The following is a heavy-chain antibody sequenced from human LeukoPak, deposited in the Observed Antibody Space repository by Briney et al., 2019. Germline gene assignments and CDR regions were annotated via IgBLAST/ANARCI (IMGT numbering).Heavy chain of an antibody. D-gene: IGHD5-18*01. CDR3: ATDGGFNGYILRIWGILYN. CDR1: GYTLTESS. CDR2: FDPEDGET. Sequence: ASVKVSCKVSGYTLTESSMHWVRQAPGKGLEGMGGFDPEDGETIYAQKFQGRVTMIEDTTTDTAYMELSSLRSEDTAVYYCATDGGFNGYILRIWGILYNWGQGTLVTVSS. J-gene: IGHJ4*02. V-gene: IGHV1-24*01.